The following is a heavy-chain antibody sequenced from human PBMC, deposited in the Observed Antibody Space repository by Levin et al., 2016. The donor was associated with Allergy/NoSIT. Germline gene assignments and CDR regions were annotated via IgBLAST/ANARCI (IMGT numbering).Heavy chain of an antibody. Sequence: WIRQPPGKGLEWVAVISYDGSNKYYADSVKGRFTISRDNSKNTLYLQMNSLRAEDTAVYYCAKTTEVVPAAIRDAYYGMDVWGQGTTVTVSS. CDR2: ISYDGSNK. CDR3: AKTTEVVPAAIRDAYYGMDV. V-gene: IGHV3-30*18. J-gene: IGHJ6*02. D-gene: IGHD2-2*01.